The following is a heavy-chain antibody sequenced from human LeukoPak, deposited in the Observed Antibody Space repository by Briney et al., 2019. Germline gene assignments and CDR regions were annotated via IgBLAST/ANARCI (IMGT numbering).Heavy chain of an antibody. J-gene: IGHJ4*02. CDR3: ARDRYISRSWGYDFDY. CDR1: GFTFSSYW. V-gene: IGHV3-7*01. D-gene: IGHD6-13*01. Sequence: GGSLRLSCAASGFTFSSYWMIWVRQAPGKGLEWVANIKQDGSEKYYVDSVKGRFTISRDNAKNSLYLQMNSLRAEDTAVYYCARDRYISRSWGYDFDYWGQGTLVTVSS. CDR2: IKQDGSEK.